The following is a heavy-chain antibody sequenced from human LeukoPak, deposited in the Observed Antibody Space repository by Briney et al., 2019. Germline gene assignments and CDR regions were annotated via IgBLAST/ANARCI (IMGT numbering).Heavy chain of an antibody. CDR1: GFTFSSYS. CDR3: PRDQDVYCSGGSCTAFDI. CDR2: MSGSSSYI. J-gene: IGHJ3*02. Sequence: GGFLRLSCEASGFTFSSYSVNWVRQAPGKGLEWVSSMSGSSSYIYYADSLKGRFTISRDNARNSLYLQMNSLRAEATAVYYCPRDQDVYCSGGSCTAFDIWGQGTMVTVSS. D-gene: IGHD2-15*01. V-gene: IGHV3-21*01.